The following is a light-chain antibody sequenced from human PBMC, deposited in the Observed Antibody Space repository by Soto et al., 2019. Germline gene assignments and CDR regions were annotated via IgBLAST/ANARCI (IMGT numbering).Light chain of an antibody. V-gene: IGKV1-39*01. Sequence: IQMTQSPSSLSSSVGDRVTITCRASQSISTYLIWYQKKPGKAPKLLIYATSSLQSGVPSRFSGSGSGTDLTLTIGSLEPEDAAVYYCQQRKNWPPITFGQGTRLEIK. CDR2: ATS. CDR3: QQRKNWPPIT. J-gene: IGKJ5*01. CDR1: QSISTY.